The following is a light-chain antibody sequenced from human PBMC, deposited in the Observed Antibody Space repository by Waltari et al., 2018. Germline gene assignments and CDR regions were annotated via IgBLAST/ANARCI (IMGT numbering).Light chain of an antibody. V-gene: IGLV2-23*02. CDR2: EVI. J-gene: IGLJ1*01. CDR1: NSDVGNYNL. CDR3: CSYAGSGTYV. Sequence: QSALTQPASVSGTPGQSITISCTGTNSDVGNYNLVSWYQHHPGEAPKLMICEVIKRPSGGSNRFSGSKSGHTASLTISGLQAEDEADYYCCSYAGSGTYVFGTGTKVTGL.